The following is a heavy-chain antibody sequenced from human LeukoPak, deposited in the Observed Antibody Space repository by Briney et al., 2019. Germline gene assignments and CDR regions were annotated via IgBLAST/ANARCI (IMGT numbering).Heavy chain of an antibody. V-gene: IGHV4-59*08. CDR2: VHYTGST. Sequence: SETLSLTCTVSGASLGGSYWSWLRLPPGKGLEWIGYVHYTGSTKYSTSLQSRVTVSVDTSKNQFSLKLRSVTAADTAIYYCARHYGEGGRLFDWLFNFWGRGTLITVSS. J-gene: IGHJ4*02. D-gene: IGHD3-9*01. CDR3: ARHYGEGGRLFDWLFNF. CDR1: GASLGGSY.